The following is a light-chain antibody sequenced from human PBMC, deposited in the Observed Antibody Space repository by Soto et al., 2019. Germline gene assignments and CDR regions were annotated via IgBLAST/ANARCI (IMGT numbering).Light chain of an antibody. J-gene: IGKJ1*01. CDR1: QSVSSN. Sequence: EIVMTQSPATLSVSPGERATLSCRASQSVSSNLAWYQQKPGQAPRLLIYGASTRTTGIPARFSGSGSGTEFTLTISSLQPEDFAVYYCQQYNNWPLTFGQGTKVEIK. CDR3: QQYNNWPLT. CDR2: GAS. V-gene: IGKV3-15*01.